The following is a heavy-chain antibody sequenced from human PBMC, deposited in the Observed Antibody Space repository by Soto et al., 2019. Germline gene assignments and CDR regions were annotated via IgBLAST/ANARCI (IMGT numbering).Heavy chain of an antibody. CDR2: INHSGST. J-gene: IGHJ4*02. CDR3: ARGRMGATLG. D-gene: IGHD1-26*01. CDR1: GGSFSGYY. V-gene: IGHV4-34*01. Sequence: QVQLQQWGAGLLKPSETLSLTCAVYGGSFSGYYWSWIRQPPGKGLEWIGEINHSGSTNYNPSLKXXFXRXXDTSKNQCALKLSSVTAADTAVYYCARGRMGATLGWGQGTLVTVSS.